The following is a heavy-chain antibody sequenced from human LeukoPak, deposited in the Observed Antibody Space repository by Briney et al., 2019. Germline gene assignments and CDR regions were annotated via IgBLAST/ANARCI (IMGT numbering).Heavy chain of an antibody. CDR1: GFTFSTDA. CDR2: IDNSGGSL. CDR3: AKVRGASRGALDF. J-gene: IGHJ3*01. D-gene: IGHD3-10*01. V-gene: IGHV3-23*05. Sequence: GGSLRLSCAASGFTFSTDAMSWVRQAPGKGLEWASIIDNSGGSLYYADSVEGRFTISRDNSKNTLYLQMNSLRAEDTALYYCAKVRGASRGALDFWGQGTLVTVSS.